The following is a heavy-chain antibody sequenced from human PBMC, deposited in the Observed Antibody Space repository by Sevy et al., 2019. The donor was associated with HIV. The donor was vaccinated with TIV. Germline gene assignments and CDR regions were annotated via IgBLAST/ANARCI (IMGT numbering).Heavy chain of an antibody. CDR2: IYYSGST. D-gene: IGHD6-13*01. CDR1: GGSISSSSYY. CDR3: ATSEGAAAGTFDY. Sequence: SETLSLTCTVSGGSISSSSYYWGWIRQPTGKGLEWIGSIYYSGSTYYNPSLKSRVTISVDTSKNQFSLKLSSVTAADTAVYYCATSEGAAAGTFDYWGQGTLVTVSS. J-gene: IGHJ4*02. V-gene: IGHV4-39*01.